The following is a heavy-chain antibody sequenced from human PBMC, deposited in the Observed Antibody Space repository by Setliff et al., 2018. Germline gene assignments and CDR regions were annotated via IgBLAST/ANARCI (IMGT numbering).Heavy chain of an antibody. D-gene: IGHD3-16*01. J-gene: IGHJ4*02. CDR1: GFTFSNYC. CDR3: ARTTGYRLEGDFDY. Sequence: GGSLRLSCAASGFTFSNYCMTWIRQAPGKGLEWISYIHDSGNPTYYADSVKGRFTVSRDNAKNSLYLQMTSLRAEDTAIYYCARTTGYRLEGDFDYWGQGTLVTVSS. V-gene: IGHV3-11*01. CDR2: IHDSGNPT.